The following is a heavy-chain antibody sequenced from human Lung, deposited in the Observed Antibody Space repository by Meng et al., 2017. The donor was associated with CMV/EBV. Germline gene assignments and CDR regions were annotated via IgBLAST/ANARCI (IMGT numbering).Heavy chain of an antibody. Sequence: GGSLRLSCAASGFTFSTYTINWVRQAPGKGLEWVSCISSSSSYIYYADSVKGRFTISRDNAKNSVYLQMDSLRADDTAVYYCARARVFYAMDVWGQGTTVTGYS. CDR3: ARARVFYAMDV. CDR1: GFTFSTYT. V-gene: IGHV3-21*01. J-gene: IGHJ6*02. CDR2: ISSSSSYI.